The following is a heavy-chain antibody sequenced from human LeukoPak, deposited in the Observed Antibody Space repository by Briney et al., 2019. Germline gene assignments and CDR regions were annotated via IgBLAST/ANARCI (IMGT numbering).Heavy chain of an antibody. CDR1: DYTFTSYG. CDR3: ARDLKRTVGATTASDY. J-gene: IGHJ4*02. Sequence: ASVKVSCKASDYTFTSYGISWVRQAPGQGLEWMGWISAHNGDTNYAQKFQGRVSMTTDTSTSTGYMELRSLTSDDAAVYYCARDLKRTVGATTASDYWGQGTLVTVSS. D-gene: IGHD1-26*01. CDR2: ISAHNGDT. V-gene: IGHV1-18*01.